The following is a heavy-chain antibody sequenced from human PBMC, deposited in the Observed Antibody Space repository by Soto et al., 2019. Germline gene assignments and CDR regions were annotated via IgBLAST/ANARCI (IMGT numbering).Heavy chain of an antibody. CDR3: ARDLTIFCSSTRCDDYYFDY. J-gene: IGHJ4*02. CDR2: ISSSSSTI. CDR1: GFTFSSYS. V-gene: IGHV3-48*02. D-gene: IGHD2-2*01. Sequence: GSLRLSCAASGFTFSSYSMNWVRQAPGKGLEWVSYISSSSSTIYYADSVKGRFTISRDNAKNSLYLQMNSLRDEDTAVYYCARDLTIFCSSTRCDDYYFDYWRQGTLVTVSS.